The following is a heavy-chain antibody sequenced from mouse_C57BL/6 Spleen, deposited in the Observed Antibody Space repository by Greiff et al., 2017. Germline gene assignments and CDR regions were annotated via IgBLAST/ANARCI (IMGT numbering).Heavy chain of an antibody. J-gene: IGHJ1*03. V-gene: IGHV1-69*01. CDR2: IDPSDSYT. CDR1: GYTFTSYW. Sequence: QVQLKQPGAELVMPGASVKLSCKASGYTFTSYWMHWVKQRPGQGLEWIGEIDPSDSYTKYNPKFKGKSTLTVDKSSSTAYMQLSSLTSEDSAVXYCASRVSNSEGYFDVWGTGTTVTVSS. D-gene: IGHD2-5*01. CDR3: ASRVSNSEGYFDV.